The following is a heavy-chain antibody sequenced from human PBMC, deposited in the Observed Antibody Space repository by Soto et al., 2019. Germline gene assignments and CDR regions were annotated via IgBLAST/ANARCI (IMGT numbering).Heavy chain of an antibody. V-gene: IGHV1-69*13. CDR1: GGTFSSYA. J-gene: IGHJ4*02. D-gene: IGHD1-1*01. Sequence: SVKVPCKASGGTFSSYAISWVRQAPGQGLEWMGGIIPIFGTANYAQKFQGRVTIAADESTSTAYMELSSLRSEDTAVYYCARDAARAVMGTYYFDYWGQGTLVAVSS. CDR3: ARDAARAVMGTYYFDY. CDR2: IIPIFGTA.